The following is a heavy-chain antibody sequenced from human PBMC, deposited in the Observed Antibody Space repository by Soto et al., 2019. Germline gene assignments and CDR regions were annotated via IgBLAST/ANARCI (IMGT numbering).Heavy chain of an antibody. V-gene: IGHV3-23*01. CDR3: AATFPHYDILTGPAY. Sequence: GGSLRLSCAASGFTFSSYAMSWVRQAPGKGLGWVSAISGSGGSTYYADSVKGRFTISRDNSKNTLYLQMNSLRAEDTAVYYCAATFPHYDILTGPAYWGQGTLVTVSS. J-gene: IGHJ4*02. CDR2: ISGSGGST. D-gene: IGHD3-9*01. CDR1: GFTFSSYA.